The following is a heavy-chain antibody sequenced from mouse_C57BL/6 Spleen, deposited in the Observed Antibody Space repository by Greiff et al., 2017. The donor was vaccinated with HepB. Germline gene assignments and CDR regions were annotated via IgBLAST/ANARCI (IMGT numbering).Heavy chain of an antibody. J-gene: IGHJ2*01. V-gene: IGHV1-69*01. Sequence: QVQLQQPGAELVMPGASVKLSCKASGYTFTSYWMHWVKQRPGQGLEWIGEIDPSDSYTNYNQKFKGKSTLTVDKSSSTAYMQLHSLTSEDSAVYYCARSTTVVSYFDYWGQGTTLTVSS. CDR3: ARSTTVVSYFDY. CDR1: GYTFTSYW. D-gene: IGHD1-1*01. CDR2: IDPSDSYT.